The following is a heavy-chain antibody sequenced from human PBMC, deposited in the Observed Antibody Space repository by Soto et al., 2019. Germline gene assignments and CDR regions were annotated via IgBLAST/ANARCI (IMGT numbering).Heavy chain of an antibody. V-gene: IGHV3-74*01. D-gene: IGHD2-2*01. CDR2: INTEGDST. Sequence: PGGSLRLSCSASGFTFSSYAMHWVRQAPGKGLVWVARINTEGDSTNYADSVKGRFTISRDSATNTVYLQMNGLGVDDTSVYFCAREAGYCSTTSCYRRAFDTWGQGTMVTVSS. CDR1: GFTFSSYA. CDR3: AREAGYCSTTSCYRRAFDT. J-gene: IGHJ3*02.